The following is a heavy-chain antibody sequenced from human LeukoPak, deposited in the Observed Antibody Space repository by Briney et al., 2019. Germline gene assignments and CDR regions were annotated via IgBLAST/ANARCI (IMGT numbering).Heavy chain of an antibody. Sequence: ASVKVSCKASGGTFSSYAISWVRQAPGQGLEWMGRIIPIFGTANYAQKFQGRVTITADKSTSKAYMELSSLRSEDTAVYYCARDQVHPSFDYWGQGTLVTVSS. J-gene: IGHJ4*02. CDR2: IIPIFGTA. CDR3: ARDQVHPSFDY. CDR1: GGTFSSYA. V-gene: IGHV1-69*06.